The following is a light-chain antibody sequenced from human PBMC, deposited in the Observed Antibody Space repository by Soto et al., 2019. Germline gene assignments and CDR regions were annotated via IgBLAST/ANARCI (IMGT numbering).Light chain of an antibody. Sequence: QSALTQPASVSGSPGQAITISCTGTSSDVGSYDLVSWYQQHPGKAPKLMIFEGTRRPSGASNRFSGSKSGNTASLTISGLQAEDEADYYCCSYAGSRTWVFGGGTKVTVL. CDR2: EGT. CDR3: CSYAGSRTWV. V-gene: IGLV2-23*01. CDR1: SSDVGSYDL. J-gene: IGLJ3*02.